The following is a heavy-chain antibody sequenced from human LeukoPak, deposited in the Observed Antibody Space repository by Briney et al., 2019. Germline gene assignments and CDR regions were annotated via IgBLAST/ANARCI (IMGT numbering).Heavy chain of an antibody. CDR2: LYSGGDT. CDR1: GFSFSSYA. J-gene: IGHJ4*02. D-gene: IGHD5-18*01. Sequence: GGSLRLSCAASGFSFSSYAMSWVRQSPGKGLEWVSVLYSGGDTFYADSVRGRFTISRDNAKNMLYLQMNSLRAEDAAVYYCARDVQYSSDYWGQGTLVTVSS. V-gene: IGHV3-66*01. CDR3: ARDVQYSSDY.